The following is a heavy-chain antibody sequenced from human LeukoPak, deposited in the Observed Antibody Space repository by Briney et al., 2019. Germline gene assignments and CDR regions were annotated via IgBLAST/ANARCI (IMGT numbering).Heavy chain of an antibody. CDR1: GFTFSSYS. Sequence: GGSLRLSCAASGFTFSSYSMNWVRQAPGKGLEWVSSISSSSTSIYYADSVKGRFTISRDNAKNSLYLQVNGLGAEDTAVYYCAGASKLYCSSTSCYMDVWGKGTTVTVSS. CDR2: ISSSSTSI. V-gene: IGHV3-21*01. D-gene: IGHD2-2*01. J-gene: IGHJ6*04. CDR3: AGASKLYCSSTSCYMDV.